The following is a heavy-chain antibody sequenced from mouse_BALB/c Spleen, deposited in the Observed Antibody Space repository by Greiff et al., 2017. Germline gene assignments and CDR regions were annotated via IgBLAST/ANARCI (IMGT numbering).Heavy chain of an antibody. CDR2: ISSGGSYT. CDR3: ARQDGYLYFDY. Sequence: EVQVVESGGDLVKPGGSLKLSCAASGFTFSSYGMSWVRQTPDKRLEWVATISSGGSYTYYPDSVKGRFTISRDNAKNTLYLQMSSLKSEDTAMYYCARQDGYLYFDYWGQGTTLTVSS. V-gene: IGHV5-6*01. J-gene: IGHJ2*01. CDR1: GFTFSSYG. D-gene: IGHD1-2*01.